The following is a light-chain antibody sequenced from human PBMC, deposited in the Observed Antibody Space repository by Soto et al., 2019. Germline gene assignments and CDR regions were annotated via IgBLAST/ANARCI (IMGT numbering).Light chain of an antibody. CDR3: QHYGTSIT. V-gene: IGKV3-15*01. CDR1: QSVRSK. CDR2: GAS. J-gene: IGKJ5*01. Sequence: EILLTQVPASLSVSPGERVTLSCRARQSVRSKVAWYQQKPGQAPSLVIYGASTRATGIPIMSSGSGSGTVFSLTISRLEPEYLAVYYYQHYGTSITFGPGTRLEI.